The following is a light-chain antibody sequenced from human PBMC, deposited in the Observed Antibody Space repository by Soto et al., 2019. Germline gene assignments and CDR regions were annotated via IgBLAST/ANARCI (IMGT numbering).Light chain of an antibody. CDR1: QSVSSD. J-gene: IGKJ1*01. CDR2: GAS. Sequence: EIVMTQSPAALSVSPGERATLSCRASQSVSSDLAWYQHKPGQAPRLLIYGASTRATGIPARFSGRGSGTEFTLTISSLQSFDFAAYYGQQYDYWPQTFGLGTKVES. CDR3: QQYDYWPQT. V-gene: IGKV3-15*01.